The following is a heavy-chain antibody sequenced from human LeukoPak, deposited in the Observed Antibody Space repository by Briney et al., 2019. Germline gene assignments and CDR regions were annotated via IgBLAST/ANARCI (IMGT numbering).Heavy chain of an antibody. J-gene: IGHJ4*02. CDR3: ARDLGVIVHPSDC. CDR1: GITFSRYG. CDR2: IRYDGSIK. Sequence: GGSLRLTCAASGITFSRYGMHWVRQAPGKGLEWVTFIRYDGSIKYYADSVKGRFTMSRDNSKNTLFLQMNSLRAEDTAVYYCARDLGVIVHPSDCWGQGTLVTVSS. D-gene: IGHD3-16*02. V-gene: IGHV3-30*02.